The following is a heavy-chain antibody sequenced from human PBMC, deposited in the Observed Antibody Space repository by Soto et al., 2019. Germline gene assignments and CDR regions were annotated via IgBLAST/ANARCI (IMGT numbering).Heavy chain of an antibody. Sequence: SETLSLTCTVSGVSISSDGYCWSRIRQHAGKGLEWIGYIDYSGSTYYNPSLKSRVTISVDTSKNQFSLKLSFVTAADTAVYYYARDHEHAFDYWGQGTLVTVSS. CDR3: ARDHEHAFDY. CDR2: IDYSGST. J-gene: IGHJ4*02. V-gene: IGHV4-31*03. CDR1: GVSISSDGYC.